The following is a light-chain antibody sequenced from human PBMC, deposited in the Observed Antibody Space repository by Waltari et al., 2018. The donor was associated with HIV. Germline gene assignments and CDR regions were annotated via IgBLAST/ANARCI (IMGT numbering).Light chain of an antibody. V-gene: IGLV1-51*01. CDR2: ENN. CDR1: SSNVGTYY. CDR3: GTWDSRLSAYV. Sequence: QSVLTQPPSVSAAPGQRVIISCSGTSSNVGTYYVSWYQQLPGTAPKLLIYENNKRPSQIPDRFSGSKSDSSATLGITGLQTGDEADYYCGTWDSRLSAYVFGAGTRVTVL. J-gene: IGLJ1*01.